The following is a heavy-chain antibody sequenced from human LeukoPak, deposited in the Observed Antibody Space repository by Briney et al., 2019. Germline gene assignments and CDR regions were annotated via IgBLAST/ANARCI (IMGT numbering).Heavy chain of an antibody. D-gene: IGHD4-17*01. CDR1: GGSFSGYY. J-gene: IGHJ5*02. CDR3: ARGYDYGVSWFDP. CDR2: INHSGST. V-gene: IGHV4-34*01. Sequence: SETLSLTCAVYGGSFSGYYWSWIRQPPGKGLEWIGEINHSGSTNYNPSLMSRVTISVDTSKNQFSLKLSSVTAADTAVYYCARGYDYGVSWFDPWGQGTLVTVSS.